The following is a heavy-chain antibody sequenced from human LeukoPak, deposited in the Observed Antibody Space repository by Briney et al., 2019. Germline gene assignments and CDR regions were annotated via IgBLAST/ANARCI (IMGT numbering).Heavy chain of an antibody. Sequence: PSETLSLTCAVYGGSFSCYYWSWIRQPPGKGLEWIGEIKHSGSTNYNPSLKSRVTISVDTSKNQFSLKLSSVTAADTAVYYCWRGRRGIVGASEGPYYFDSWGQGTLVTVSS. CDR2: IKHSGST. CDR1: GGSFSCYY. D-gene: IGHD1-26*01. V-gene: IGHV4-34*01. CDR3: WRGRRGIVGASEGPYYFDS. J-gene: IGHJ4*02.